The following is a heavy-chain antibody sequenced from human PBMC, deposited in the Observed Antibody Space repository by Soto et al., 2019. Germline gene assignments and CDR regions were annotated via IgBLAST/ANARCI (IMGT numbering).Heavy chain of an antibody. Sequence: AETLSLTCTVSGVSISSYYWNWIRQPPGKELEWIGYIYYSGNTNYNPSLKSRVTISVDTSKNQFSLKLSSVTAADTAVYYCARALSSSWQRTFDYWGRGTLVTVSS. D-gene: IGHD6-13*01. CDR1: GVSISSYY. CDR3: ARALSSSWQRTFDY. V-gene: IGHV4-59*01. J-gene: IGHJ4*02. CDR2: IYYSGNT.